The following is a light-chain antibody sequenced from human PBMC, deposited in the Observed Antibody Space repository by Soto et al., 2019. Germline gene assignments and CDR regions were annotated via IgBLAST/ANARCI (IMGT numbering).Light chain of an antibody. V-gene: IGLV1-44*01. CDR2: SNN. CDR1: SSNIGSNT. J-gene: IGLJ3*02. Sequence: QSVLTQPPSASETPGQRVTISCSGSSSNIGSNTVTWYQQLPGTAPKLLLYSNNQRPSGVPDRFSGSKSGTSASLAISGLQSEDEADYYCAAWDDRLSGPVFGGGTQLTVL. CDR3: AAWDDRLSGPV.